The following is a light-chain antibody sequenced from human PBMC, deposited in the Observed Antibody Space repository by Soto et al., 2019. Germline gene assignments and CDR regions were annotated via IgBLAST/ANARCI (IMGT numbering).Light chain of an antibody. CDR1: QGISSY. CDR2: AAS. J-gene: IGKJ5*01. CDR3: QQLLSYPIT. V-gene: IGKV1-9*01. Sequence: DIQLTQSPSLLSASVGDRVTITCRASQGISSYLAWYQQKPGKAPKLLIYAASTLQSGVPLRFSGSGSGTSFTLTISSLQPEDFATYYCQQLLSYPITFGQGTRLEI.